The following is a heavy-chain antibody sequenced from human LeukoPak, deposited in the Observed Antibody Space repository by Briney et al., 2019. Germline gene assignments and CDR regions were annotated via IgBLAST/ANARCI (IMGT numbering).Heavy chain of an antibody. J-gene: IGHJ3*01. D-gene: IGHD2-8*01. Sequence: GGSLRLSCAASGFIFSDYPMGWIRQAPGKGLEWLSYTRVSDNNLYYADSVKGRFTISRDNAQTSLYLQMNSLRAEDTAVYYCARRIMGTTGHAFDFWGQGTMVTVSS. CDR3: ARRIMGTTGHAFDF. CDR1: GFIFSDYP. CDR2: TRVSDNNL. V-gene: IGHV3-11*01.